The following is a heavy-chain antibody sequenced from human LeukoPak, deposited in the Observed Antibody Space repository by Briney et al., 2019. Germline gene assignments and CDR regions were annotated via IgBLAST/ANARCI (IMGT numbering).Heavy chain of an antibody. D-gene: IGHD1-26*01. Sequence: GGSLRLSCAASGFTFADYAMHWVWQAPGKGLEWVSSISWNSGHIGYADSVKGRFTISRDNAKNSLYLQMNSLRAEDTAVYYCAREGPRRFDPWGQGTLVTVSS. V-gene: IGHV3-9*01. CDR3: AREGPRRFDP. J-gene: IGHJ5*02. CDR1: GFTFADYA. CDR2: ISWNSGHI.